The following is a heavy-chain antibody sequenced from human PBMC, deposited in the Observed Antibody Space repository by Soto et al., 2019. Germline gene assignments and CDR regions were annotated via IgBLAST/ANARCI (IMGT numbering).Heavy chain of an antibody. CDR2: INPNSGGT. V-gene: IGHV1-2*02. J-gene: IGHJ6*02. CDR3: ARVGTDPGLRYFDWLNYGMDV. CDR1: GYTFTGYY. Sequence: GASVKVSCKASGYTFTGYYMHWVRQAPGQGLEWMGWINPNSGGTNYAQKFQGRVTMTRDTSISTAYMELSRLRSDDTAVYYCARVGTDPGLRYFDWLNYGMDVWGQGTTVTVSS. D-gene: IGHD3-9*01.